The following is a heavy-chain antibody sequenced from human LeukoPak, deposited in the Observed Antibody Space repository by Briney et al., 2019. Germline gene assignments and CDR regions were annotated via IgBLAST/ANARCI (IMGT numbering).Heavy chain of an antibody. Sequence: PSETLSLTCAVYGGSFSGYYWGWVRQSPGRGLEWLGNIFYNGGPYYNPSFKSRVAISVDTSKNHFSLTLNAVTAADTAVYYCASYSGIYSAFEIWGQGTLVTVSS. CDR1: GGSFSGYY. V-gene: IGHV4-34*12. CDR2: IFYNGGP. D-gene: IGHD1-26*01. CDR3: ASYSGIYSAFEI. J-gene: IGHJ3*02.